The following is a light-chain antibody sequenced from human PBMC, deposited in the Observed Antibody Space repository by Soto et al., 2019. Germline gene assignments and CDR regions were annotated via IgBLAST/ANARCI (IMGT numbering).Light chain of an antibody. CDR2: DAS. J-gene: IGKJ4*01. V-gene: IGKV1-33*01. CDR1: QGIKNY. Sequence: DLQMTQSPSSLSASVGDRVTITCQASQGIKNYLNWYQQKPGKAPKLLIYDASKLETAVSSRFSGSGSGSDFTLTVSSLQPEDIATYYCQQYDSPPLTFGGGTKVEI. CDR3: QQYDSPPLT.